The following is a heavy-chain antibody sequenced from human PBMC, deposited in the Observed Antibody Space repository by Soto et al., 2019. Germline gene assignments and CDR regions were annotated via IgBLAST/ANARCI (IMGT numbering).Heavy chain of an antibody. V-gene: IGHV4-34*01. CDR3: TRDGTYCDEDCFHF. J-gene: IGHJ6*01. CDR2: INLSGDT. CDR1: GGSFSGYS. Sequence: QVHLQQWGAGLLKPSETLSLTCAVSGGSFSGYSWSWIRQPPGKGLEWIGQINLSGDTNYSPSLKLRLSLAGDPAKMDVSLSHTSVTAADSAVYYCTRDGTYCDEDCFHFWG. D-gene: IGHD2-21*02.